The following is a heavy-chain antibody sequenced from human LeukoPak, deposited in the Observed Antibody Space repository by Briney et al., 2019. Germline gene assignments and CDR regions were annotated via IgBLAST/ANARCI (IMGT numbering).Heavy chain of an antibody. CDR2: IYYSGST. CDR3: ARSIAAADCFDY. Sequence: SETPSLTCTVSGGSISSGDYYWSWIRQPPGKGLEWIGYIYYSGSTYYNPSLKSRVTISVDTSKNQFSLKLSSVTAADTAVYYCARSIAAADCFDYWGQGTLVTVSS. CDR1: GGSISSGDYY. V-gene: IGHV4-30-4*08. D-gene: IGHD6-13*01. J-gene: IGHJ4*02.